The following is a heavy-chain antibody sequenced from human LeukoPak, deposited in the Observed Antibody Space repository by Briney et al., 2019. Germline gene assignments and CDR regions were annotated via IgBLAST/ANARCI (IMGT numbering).Heavy chain of an antibody. D-gene: IGHD1-26*01. V-gene: IGHV6-1*01. J-gene: IGHJ5*02. CDR3: ARAYSRSYWSSWWLDP. Sequence: SQTLSLTCAISGDSVSSNSVAWNWIRQSPSRGLEWLGRTYYRSKWYNDYALSVKSRITINPDTSKNQFSLQLNSVTPEDTAVYYCARAYSRSYWSSWWLDPWGQGTLVTVSS. CDR1: GDSVSSNSVA. CDR2: TYYRSKWYN.